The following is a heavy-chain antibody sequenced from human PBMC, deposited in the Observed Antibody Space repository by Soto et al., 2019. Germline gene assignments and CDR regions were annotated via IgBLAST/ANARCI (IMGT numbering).Heavy chain of an antibody. CDR2: IWYDGSNK. J-gene: IGHJ6*03. Sequence: GGSLRLSCAASGFTFSSYGMHWVRQAPGKGLEWVAVIWYDGSNKYYADSVKGRFTISRDNSKNTLYLQMNSLRAEDTAVYYCARDSDADLYSGYDSYYNYMDVWGKGTTVTVSS. CDR3: ARDSDADLYSGYDSYYNYMDV. V-gene: IGHV3-33*01. CDR1: GFTFSSYG. D-gene: IGHD5-12*01.